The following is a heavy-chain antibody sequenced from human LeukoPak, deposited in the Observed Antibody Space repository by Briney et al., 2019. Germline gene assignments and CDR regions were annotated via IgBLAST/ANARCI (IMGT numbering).Heavy chain of an antibody. Sequence: SETLSLTCTVSGGSISNYYWSGLGQSPGKGLEWIGYIYYNGESNYNPSLKSRVTISVDTSKNQFALRHSSVSAADTAVYYCARDRGVMGVDSWGQGTLVTVSS. CDR2: IYYNGES. V-gene: IGHV4-59*01. D-gene: IGHD3-10*01. CDR3: ARDRGVMGVDS. CDR1: GGSISNYY. J-gene: IGHJ4*02.